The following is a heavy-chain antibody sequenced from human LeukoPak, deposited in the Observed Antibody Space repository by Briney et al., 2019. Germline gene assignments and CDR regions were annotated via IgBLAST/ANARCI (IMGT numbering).Heavy chain of an antibody. V-gene: IGHV4-61*05. J-gene: IGHJ3*02. CDR3: ASFTITYDAFDI. CDR1: GGSISSSSYY. D-gene: IGHD3-10*01. Sequence: SETLSLTCTVSGGSISSSSYYWGWIRQPPGKGLEWIGYIYYSGSTNYNPSLKSRVTISVDTSKNQFSLKLSSVTAADTAVYYCASFTITYDAFDIWGQGTMVTVSS. CDR2: IYYSGST.